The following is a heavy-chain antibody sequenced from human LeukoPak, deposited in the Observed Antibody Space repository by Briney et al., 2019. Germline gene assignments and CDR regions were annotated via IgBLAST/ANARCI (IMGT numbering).Heavy chain of an antibody. D-gene: IGHD6-19*01. Sequence: GGSLRLSCAASGFTFSSYGMHWVRQAPGKGLEWVAVISYDGSNKYYADSVKGRFTISRDNSKNTLYLQMNSLRAEDTAVYYCAKSLAVDGNYWDQGALVTVSS. V-gene: IGHV3-30*18. J-gene: IGHJ4*02. CDR3: AKSLAVDGNY. CDR1: GFTFSSYG. CDR2: ISYDGSNK.